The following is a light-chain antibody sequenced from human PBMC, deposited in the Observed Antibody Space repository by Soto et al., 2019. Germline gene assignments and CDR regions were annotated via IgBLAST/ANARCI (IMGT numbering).Light chain of an antibody. J-gene: IGLJ1*01. Sequence: QSALTKPASVSGSPGQSITISCTGTSSDVGGYNYVSWYQQHPGKAPKFLIYEVSNRPSGVSNRFSGSKSGNTASLTISGLQAEDEADYYCSSYTSSSTYVFGTGTKVTVL. CDR1: SSDVGGYNY. V-gene: IGLV2-14*01. CDR3: SSYTSSSTYV. CDR2: EVS.